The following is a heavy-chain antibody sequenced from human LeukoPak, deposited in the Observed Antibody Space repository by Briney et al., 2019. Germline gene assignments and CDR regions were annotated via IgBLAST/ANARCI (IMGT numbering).Heavy chain of an antibody. Sequence: SETLSPTCTVSGYSISSGYYWGWIRQPPGKGVEWIGSIYNSGSTYYNPSLKSRVTISVDTSKNQFSLKLSSVTAADTAVYYCAAGVATIVWGQGTLVTVSS. D-gene: IGHD5-12*01. CDR2: IYNSGST. CDR3: AAGVATIV. J-gene: IGHJ4*02. CDR1: GYSISSGYY. V-gene: IGHV4-38-2*02.